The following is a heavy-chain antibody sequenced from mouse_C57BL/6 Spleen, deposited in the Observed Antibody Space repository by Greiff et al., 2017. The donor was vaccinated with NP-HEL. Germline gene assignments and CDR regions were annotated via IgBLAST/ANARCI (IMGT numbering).Heavy chain of an antibody. CDR3: ARSLDGYFPL. J-gene: IGHJ3*01. Sequence: VQLQQSGPELVKPGASVKIPCKASGYTFTDYNMDWVKQSHGKSLEWIGDINPNNGGTIYNQKFKGKATLTVDKSSSTAYMELRSLTSDDTAVYYCARSLDGYFPLWGQGTLVTVSA. CDR2: INPNNGGT. CDR1: GYTFTDYN. V-gene: IGHV1-18*01. D-gene: IGHD2-3*01.